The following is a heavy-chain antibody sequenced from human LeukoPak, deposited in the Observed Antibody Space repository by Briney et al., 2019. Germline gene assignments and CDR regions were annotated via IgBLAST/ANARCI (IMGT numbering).Heavy chain of an antibody. Sequence: GGSLRLSCAASGFTFSSYSMNWVRQAPGKGLEWVSYISSSSSTIYYADSVKGRFTISRDNAKNSLYLQMNSLRAEDTAVYYCARDHYYDSSGYSRSLYYYYYYGMDVWGQGTTDTVSS. CDR2: ISSSSSTI. CDR1: GFTFSSYS. CDR3: ARDHYYDSSGYSRSLYYYYYYGMDV. J-gene: IGHJ6*02. V-gene: IGHV3-48*01. D-gene: IGHD3-22*01.